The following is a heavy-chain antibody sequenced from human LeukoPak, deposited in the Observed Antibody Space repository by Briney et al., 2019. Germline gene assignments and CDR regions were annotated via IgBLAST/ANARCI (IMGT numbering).Heavy chain of an antibody. V-gene: IGHV3-74*01. CDR2: IYNDGGRT. CDR1: GFTFIDHW. D-gene: IGHD6-19*01. J-gene: IGHJ4*02. CDR3: ARGSSGWNVDY. Sequence: GGSLSLSCAASGFTFIDHWMHWVRQAPGKGLEWLSRIYNDGGRTSYADSVKGRFTISRDNGKNTLFLQLNSLRAEDTAVYYCARGSSGWNVDYWGQGTLVTVSS.